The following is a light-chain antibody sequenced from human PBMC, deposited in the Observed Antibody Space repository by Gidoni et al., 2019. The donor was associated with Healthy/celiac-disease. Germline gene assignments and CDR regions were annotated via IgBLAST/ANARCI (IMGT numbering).Light chain of an antibody. CDR2: DAS. V-gene: IGKV3-11*01. J-gene: IGKJ4*01. CDR3: QQRSNWGLT. CDR1: QSFSSY. Sequence: EIVLTQSPATLSLSPGERATLSCRASQSFSSYLAWYQQKPGQAPRLLIYDASTRATGIPARFSGSGSGTDFTLTISSLEPEDFAVYYCQQRSNWGLTFGGGTKVEIK.